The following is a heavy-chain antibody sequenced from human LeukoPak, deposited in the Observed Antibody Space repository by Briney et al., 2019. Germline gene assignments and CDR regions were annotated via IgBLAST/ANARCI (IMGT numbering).Heavy chain of an antibody. CDR1: GFTFSSFW. Sequence: PGGSLRLSCAASGFTFSSFWMHWVRQAPGKGLVWVSRINSDGSSTSYADSVKGRFTISRDNAKNTLYLQMNSLRAEDTAVYYCVRGGGCSGSPMRYGTDVWGQGTTVTVSS. J-gene: IGHJ6*02. D-gene: IGHD6-19*01. CDR2: INSDGSST. CDR3: VRGGGCSGSPMRYGTDV. V-gene: IGHV3-74*01.